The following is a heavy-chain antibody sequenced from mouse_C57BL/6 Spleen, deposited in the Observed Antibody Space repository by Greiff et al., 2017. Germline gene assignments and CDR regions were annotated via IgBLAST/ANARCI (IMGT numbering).Heavy chain of an antibody. CDR2: IHPNSGST. Sequence: VQLQQPGAELVKPGASVKLSCKASGYTFTSYWMHWVKQRPGQGLEWIGMIHPNSGSTNYNEKFKSKATLTVDKSSSTAYMQLSSLTSEDSAVYYCARSRYYGSSYVDYFDYWGQGTTLTVSS. J-gene: IGHJ2*01. V-gene: IGHV1-64*01. CDR1: GYTFTSYW. D-gene: IGHD1-1*01. CDR3: ARSRYYGSSYVDYFDY.